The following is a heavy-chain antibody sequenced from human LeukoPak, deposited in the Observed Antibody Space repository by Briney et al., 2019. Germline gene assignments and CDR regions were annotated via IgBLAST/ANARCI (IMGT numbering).Heavy chain of an antibody. V-gene: IGHV4-34*01. J-gene: IGHJ4*02. CDR2: INHSGST. Sequence: SETLSLTCAVYGGSFGGYYWSWIRQPPGKGLEWIGEINHSGSTNYNPSLKSRVTISVDTSKNQFSLKLSSVTAAGTAVYYCAGITFGGVIVHDWGQGTLVTVSS. D-gene: IGHD3-16*02. CDR3: AGITFGGVIVHD. CDR1: GGSFGGYY.